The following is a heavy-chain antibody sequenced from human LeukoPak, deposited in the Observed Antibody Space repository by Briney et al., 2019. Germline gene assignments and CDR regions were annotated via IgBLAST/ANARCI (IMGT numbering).Heavy chain of an antibody. CDR1: GYTFTSYG. Sequence: ASVKVSCKASGYTFTSYGISWVRQALGQGLEWMGWISAYNGNTNYAQKLQGRVTITADESTSTAYMELSSLRSEDTAVYYCARPSSSWSHGAFDIWGQGTMVTVSS. D-gene: IGHD6-13*01. CDR3: ARPSSSWSHGAFDI. CDR2: ISAYNGNT. V-gene: IGHV1-18*01. J-gene: IGHJ3*02.